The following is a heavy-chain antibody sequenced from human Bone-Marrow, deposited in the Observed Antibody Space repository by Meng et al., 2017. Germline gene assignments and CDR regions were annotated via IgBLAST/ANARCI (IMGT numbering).Heavy chain of an antibody. D-gene: IGHD5-24*01. Sequence: ASVKVSCKASGYTFTSYAMHWVRQAPGQRLEWMGWINAGNGNTKYSQKFQGRVTITADKSTSTAYMELSSLRSEDTAVYYCARDVSDGYNQIIGPGYDYWGQGTLVTVSS. CDR1: GYTFTSYA. V-gene: IGHV1-3*01. CDR2: INAGNGNT. J-gene: IGHJ4*02. CDR3: ARDVSDGYNQIIGPGYDY.